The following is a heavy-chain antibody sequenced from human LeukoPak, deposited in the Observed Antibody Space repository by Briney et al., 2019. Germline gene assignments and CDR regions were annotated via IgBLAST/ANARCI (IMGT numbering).Heavy chain of an antibody. Sequence: PGGSLRLSCAASGFTFSTYGMHWVRQAPGKGLEWVAVIWFDGSDKYYADSVKGRFTMSRDNSKDTLYLQMNSLRAEDTALYFCAKGLWGTTVTPLDYWGQGTLVIVSS. V-gene: IGHV3-33*06. D-gene: IGHD4-17*01. CDR1: GFTFSTYG. CDR3: AKGLWGTTVTPLDY. J-gene: IGHJ4*02. CDR2: IWFDGSDK.